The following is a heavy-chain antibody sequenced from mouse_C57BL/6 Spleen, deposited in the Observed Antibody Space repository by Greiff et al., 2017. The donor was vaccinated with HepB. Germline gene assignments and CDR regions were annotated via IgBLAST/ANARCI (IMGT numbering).Heavy chain of an antibody. Sequence: VQLQQSGGDLVKPGGSLKLSCAASGFTFSSYGMSWVRQTPDKRLEWVATISSGGSYTYYPDSVKGRFTISRDNAKNTLYLQMSSLKSEDTAMYYCARHPPNFYYFDYWGQGTTLTVSS. CDR3: ARHPPNFYYFDY. V-gene: IGHV5-6*01. D-gene: IGHD4-1*01. CDR2: ISSGGSYT. CDR1: GFTFSSYG. J-gene: IGHJ2*01.